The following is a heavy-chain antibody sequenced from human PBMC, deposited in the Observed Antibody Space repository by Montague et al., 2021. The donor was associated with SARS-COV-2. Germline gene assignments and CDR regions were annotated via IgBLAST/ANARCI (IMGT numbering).Heavy chain of an antibody. J-gene: IGHJ4*02. D-gene: IGHD3-9*01. CDR3: VRHPQYDGLNGPPDF. V-gene: IGHV4-59*08. Sequence: SETLSLTCTVSGVSVTDYYWSWIRQPPGRGLQWVGDVLYNKGTNNNHSLKSRVAITVDTSKNHFSLRLTSVTAAAAAFYYCVRHPQYDGLNGPPDFWDQGTLVTVSS. CDR2: VLYNKGT. CDR1: GVSVTDYY.